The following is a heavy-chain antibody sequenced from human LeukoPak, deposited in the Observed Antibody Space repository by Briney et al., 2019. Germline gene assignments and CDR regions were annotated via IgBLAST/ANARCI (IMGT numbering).Heavy chain of an antibody. V-gene: IGHV1-2*02. CDR3: ARVAGITMIVVPHFDY. D-gene: IGHD3-22*01. Sequence: ASVKVSCKASGYTFTGYYMHWVRQAPGQGLEWMGWINPNSGGTNYAQKFQGRVTMTRDTSISTAYMELSRLRSDDTAVYYCARVAGITMIVVPHFDYWGQGTPVTVSS. CDR2: INPNSGGT. J-gene: IGHJ4*02. CDR1: GYTFTGYY.